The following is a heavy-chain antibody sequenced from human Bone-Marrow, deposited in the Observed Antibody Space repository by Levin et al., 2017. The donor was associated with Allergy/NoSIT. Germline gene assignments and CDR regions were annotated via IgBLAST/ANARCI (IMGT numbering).Heavy chain of an antibody. V-gene: IGHV3-23*01. CDR3: AKDLEVGATIFDWYFDL. D-gene: IGHD1-26*01. J-gene: IGHJ2*01. CDR1: GFTFSSYA. CDR2: ISGSGGST. Sequence: GGSLRLSCAASGFTFSSYAMSWVRQAPGKGLEWVSAISGSGGSTYYADSVKGRFTISRDNSKNTLYLQMNSLRAEDTAVYYCAKDLEVGATIFDWYFDLWGRGTLVTVSS.